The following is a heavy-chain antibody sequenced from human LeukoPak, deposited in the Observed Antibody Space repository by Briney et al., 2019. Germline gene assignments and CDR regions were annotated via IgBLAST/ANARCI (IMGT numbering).Heavy chain of an antibody. CDR1: GLTFDNYA. J-gene: IGHJ4*02. CDR3: ARDGRAFVGLIPATAINYYFHY. V-gene: IGHV3-9*01. D-gene: IGHD2-21*02. Sequence: HPGRSLRLSCAASGLTFDNYAMHWVRHAPGKGLEWVAGISLGSGNIGYADSVKGRFTNSRDNSKNTLYLQMNSLRAEDTAVYYCARDGRAFVGLIPATAINYYFHYWGQGTLVTVSS. CDR2: ISLGSGNI.